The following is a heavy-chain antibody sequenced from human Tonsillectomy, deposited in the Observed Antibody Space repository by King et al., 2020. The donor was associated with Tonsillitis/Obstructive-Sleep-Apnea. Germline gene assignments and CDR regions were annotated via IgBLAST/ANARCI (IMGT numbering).Heavy chain of an antibody. J-gene: IGHJ6*03. D-gene: IGHD3-22*01. CDR1: GFIFRHYA. CDR2: ISGSGGGT. V-gene: IGHV3-23*04. CDR3: AKDSSGQYYYYKDV. Sequence: VQLVESGGGLLQPGGSLRLSCAASGFIFRHYAMSWVRQAPGKGLEWVSRISGSGGGTLYAVSGKGRLTSSRDSIKNTVYLQMNDLRAEDTALYYCAKDSSGQYYYYKDVWGKGTTVTVSS.